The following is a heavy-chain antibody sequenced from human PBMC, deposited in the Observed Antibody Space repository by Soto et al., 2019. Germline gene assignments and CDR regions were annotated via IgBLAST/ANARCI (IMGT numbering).Heavy chain of an antibody. D-gene: IGHD2-2*01. CDR3: VTSNDMPV. CDR2: IWFDDSGR. J-gene: IGHJ3*01. Sequence: QVQLVESGGSVVQPGWSLRLSCAASGFKFSKSGMHWVRQAPGKGLQWVAVIWFDDSGRHYAESVKGRFTISRDNSKSTVYLQMNSLRAEDTAVYYCVTSNDMPVWGQGTMVTVSS. CDR1: GFKFSKSG. V-gene: IGHV3-33*01.